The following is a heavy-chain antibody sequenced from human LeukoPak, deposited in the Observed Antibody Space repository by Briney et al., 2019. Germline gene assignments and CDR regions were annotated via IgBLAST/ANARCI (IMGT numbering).Heavy chain of an antibody. CDR2: IYTSGST. CDR1: GGSISSYY. Sequence: SETLSLTCTVSGGSISSYYWSWIRQPAGKGLEWIGRIYTSGSTNYNPSLKSRVTMSVDTSKNQFSLKLSSVTAAHTAVYYCAREVYDSSGYYFLHDYWGQGTLVTVSS. D-gene: IGHD3-22*01. V-gene: IGHV4-4*07. J-gene: IGHJ4*02. CDR3: AREVYDSSGYYFLHDY.